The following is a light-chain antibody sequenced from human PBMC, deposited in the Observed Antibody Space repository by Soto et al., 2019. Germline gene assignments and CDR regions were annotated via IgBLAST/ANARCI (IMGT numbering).Light chain of an antibody. J-gene: IGKJ1*01. CDR2: KAS. CDR3: QQYNSYSET. V-gene: IGKV1-5*03. Sequence: DIQMTQSPSTLSASLVDRFTITCLSSQSISSWLAWYRQKPGKATKLLIYKASSLESGVPSRFSGSGSGTEFTLTISSLQPDDFATYYCQQYNSYSETFGQGTKVDIK. CDR1: QSISSW.